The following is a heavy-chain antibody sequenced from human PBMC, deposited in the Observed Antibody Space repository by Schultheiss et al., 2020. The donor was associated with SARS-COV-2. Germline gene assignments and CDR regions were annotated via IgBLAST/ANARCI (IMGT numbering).Heavy chain of an antibody. CDR1: GFTFDDYA. Sequence: GGSLRLSCAASGFTFDDYAMHWVRQAPGKGLEWVSGISWNSVTKGYADSVKGRFTISRDNAKNSLYLQMNSLRAEDTAVYYCARGGNSYGYRYYYYGMDVWGQGTTVTVSS. D-gene: IGHD5-18*01. V-gene: IGHV3-9*01. CDR3: ARGGNSYGYRYYYYGMDV. J-gene: IGHJ6*02. CDR2: ISWNSVTK.